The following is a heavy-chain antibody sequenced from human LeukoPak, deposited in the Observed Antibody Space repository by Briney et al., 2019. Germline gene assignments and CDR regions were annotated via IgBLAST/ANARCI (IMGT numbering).Heavy chain of an antibody. V-gene: IGHV1-3*01. D-gene: IGHD3-10*01. CDR3: AKDRGGTGDFDY. Sequence: MGLINPDNGNAEYSQKFQGRITITRDPSATTAYMELSSLRSEDMAMYYCAKDRGGTGDFDYWGQGTLVTVSS. CDR2: INPDNGNA. J-gene: IGHJ4*02.